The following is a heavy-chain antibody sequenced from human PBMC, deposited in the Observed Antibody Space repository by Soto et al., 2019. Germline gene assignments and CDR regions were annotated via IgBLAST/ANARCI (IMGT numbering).Heavy chain of an antibody. CDR3: ARDFSGPMDY. CDR1: GYTFTNYY. Sequence: ASVKVSCKASGYTFTNYYMHWVRQAPGQGLEWMGIIYPSGGSTRNAQKFQGRVTMTGDTSTSTVYMELSSLRSEDTAVYYCARDFSGPMDYWGRGTLVTFSS. CDR2: IYPSGGST. J-gene: IGHJ4*02. D-gene: IGHD3-10*01. V-gene: IGHV1-46*01.